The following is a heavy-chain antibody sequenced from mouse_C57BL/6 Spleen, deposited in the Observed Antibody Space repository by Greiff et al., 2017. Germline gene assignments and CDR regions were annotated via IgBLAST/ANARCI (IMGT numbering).Heavy chain of an antibody. CDR2: INPNYGTT. J-gene: IGHJ1*03. V-gene: IGHV1-39*01. Sequence: EVKLMESGPELVKPGASVKISCKASGYSFTDYNMNWVKQSTGKSLEWIGVINPNYGTTSYNQKFKGKATLTVDKSSRTAYMQHNRLTSEDSAVYDCARGDSFTPHWYFDVWGTGTTVTVSS. CDR1: GYSFTDYN. CDR3: ARGDSFTPHWYFDV.